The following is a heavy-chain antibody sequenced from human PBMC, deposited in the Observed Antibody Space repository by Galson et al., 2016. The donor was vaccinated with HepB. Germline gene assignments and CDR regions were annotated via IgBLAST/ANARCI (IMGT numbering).Heavy chain of an antibody. J-gene: IGHJ4*02. Sequence: SLRLSCAASGFTFSGYGMHWVRQAPGKGLEWVAVDSMDGRRKFYADSVKGRFTISRDNSNNMLFLQMGSLRPDDTAVYYCEKRHEYCPPVGCSVDYWGQGTLVSVSS. CDR2: DSMDGRRK. D-gene: IGHD2/OR15-2a*01. CDR1: GFTFSGYG. V-gene: IGHV3-30*18. CDR3: EKRHEYCPPVGCSVDY.